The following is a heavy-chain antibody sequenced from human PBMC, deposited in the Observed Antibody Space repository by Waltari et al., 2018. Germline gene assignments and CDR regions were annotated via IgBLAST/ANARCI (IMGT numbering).Heavy chain of an antibody. Sequence: QVQLVQSGAEVKKPGASVKVSCKVSGYPLPELSMHWVPQAPGKGLEWMGGFDPEDGETIYAQKFQGRVTMTEDTSTDTAYMELSSLRSEDTAVYYCATGKTMTRLDLYYFDYWGQGTLVTVSS. D-gene: IGHD1-7*01. CDR3: ATGKTMTRLDLYYFDY. CDR2: FDPEDGET. V-gene: IGHV1-24*01. CDR1: GYPLPELS. J-gene: IGHJ4*02.